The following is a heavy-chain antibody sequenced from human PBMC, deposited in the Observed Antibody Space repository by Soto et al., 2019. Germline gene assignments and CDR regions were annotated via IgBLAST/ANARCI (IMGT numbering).Heavy chain of an antibody. CDR1: GFTFSSYS. Sequence: EVQLVESGGGLVKTGGSLRLSCAASGFTFSSYSMNWVRQAPGKGLELVSSISSSSSYIYYADSVKGRFTISRDNAKNSRYLQMNSLRAEDTAVYYCARIQLVYDVFDIWSQGTMVTLSS. J-gene: IGHJ3*02. V-gene: IGHV3-21*01. D-gene: IGHD6-6*01. CDR2: ISSSSSYI. CDR3: ARIQLVYDVFDI.